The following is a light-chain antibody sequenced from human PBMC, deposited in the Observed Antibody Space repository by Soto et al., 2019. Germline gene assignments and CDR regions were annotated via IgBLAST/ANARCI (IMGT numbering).Light chain of an antibody. CDR2: DVS. CDR1: SSDVGSYNY. J-gene: IGLJ1*01. CDR3: SSLTSSSTLYV. Sequence: QSALTQPAAVSGSPGQSITISCTGTSSDVGSYNYVSWYQHHPGKAPKLMIYDVSNRPSGVSNRFSGSKSGNTASLIISGPQAEDEADYYCSSLTSSSTLYVFGTGTKLTVL. V-gene: IGLV2-14*03.